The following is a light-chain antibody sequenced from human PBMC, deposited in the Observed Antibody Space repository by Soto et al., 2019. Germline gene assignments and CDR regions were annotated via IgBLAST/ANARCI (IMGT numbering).Light chain of an antibody. CDR3: QSYDSSLSAL. J-gene: IGLJ1*01. CDR2: GNS. CDR1: SSNIGAGFD. V-gene: IGLV1-40*01. Sequence: QSVLTQPPSVSGAPGQRVTISCTGSSSNIGAGFDVYWYQQLPGTAPKLLIYGNSNRPSGVPDRFSGSKSGTSASLAITGLQAEDEADYFCQSYDSSLSALFGTGTKPPS.